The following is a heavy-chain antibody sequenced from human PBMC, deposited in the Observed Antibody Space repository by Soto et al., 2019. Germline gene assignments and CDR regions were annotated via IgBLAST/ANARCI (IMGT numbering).Heavy chain of an antibody. J-gene: IGHJ6*02. V-gene: IGHV1-2*04. CDR3: ARDLVVVPFSLRGREYYYYGMDV. Sequence: GASVKVSCKASGYTFTGYYMHWVRQAPGQGLEWMGWINPNSGGTNYAQKFQGWVTMTRDTSISTAYMELSRLRSDDTAVYYCARDLVVVPFSLRGREYYYYGMDVWGQGTTVTVSS. CDR1: GYTFTGYY. CDR2: INPNSGGT. D-gene: IGHD2-2*01.